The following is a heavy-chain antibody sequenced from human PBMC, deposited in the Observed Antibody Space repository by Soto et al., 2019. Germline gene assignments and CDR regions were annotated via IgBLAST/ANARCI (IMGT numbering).Heavy chain of an antibody. CDR3: AKERRGIYFGGGTCYSPDY. CDR2: LGSSGGST. Sequence: EVQLLESGGGLVQAGESLRLSCAASGFTFSSYAMIWVRQAPGKGLEWVSVLGSSGGSTYYADSVKGRFTISRDNSQNTLYLQMNSLRAEDTAVYYCAKERRGIYFGGGTCYSPDYWSPGTLVTVSS. J-gene: IGHJ4*02. V-gene: IGHV3-23*01. D-gene: IGHD2-15*01. CDR1: GFTFSSYA.